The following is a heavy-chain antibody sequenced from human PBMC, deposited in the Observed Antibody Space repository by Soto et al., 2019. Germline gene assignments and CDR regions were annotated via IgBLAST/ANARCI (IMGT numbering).Heavy chain of an antibody. Sequence: GGSLRLSCAASGFTFSSYWMSWVRQAPGKGLEWVSVIYSGGSTYYADSVKGRFTISRDNSKNTLYLQMNSLRAEDTAVYYCARDYYGSGGPYRDGVLGLRGKVNYYYYGMDVWGQGTTVTVSS. J-gene: IGHJ6*02. CDR1: GFTFSSYW. CDR2: IYSGGST. D-gene: IGHD3-10*01. CDR3: ARDYYGSGGPYRDGVLGLRGKVNYYYYGMDV. V-gene: IGHV3-53*01.